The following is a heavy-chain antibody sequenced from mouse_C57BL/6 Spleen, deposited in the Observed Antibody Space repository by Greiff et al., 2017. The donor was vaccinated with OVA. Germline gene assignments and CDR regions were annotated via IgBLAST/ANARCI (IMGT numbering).Heavy chain of an antibody. CDR1: GYTFTDYY. J-gene: IGHJ3*01. CDR2: INPNNGGT. Sequence: EVQLQQSGPELVKPGASVKISCKASGYTFTDYYMNWVKQSHGKSLEWIGDINPNNGGTSYNQKFKGKATLTVDKSSSTAYMELRSLTSEDSAVYYCARGLTGFAYWGQGTLVTVSA. D-gene: IGHD6-2*01. V-gene: IGHV1-26*01. CDR3: ARGLTGFAY.